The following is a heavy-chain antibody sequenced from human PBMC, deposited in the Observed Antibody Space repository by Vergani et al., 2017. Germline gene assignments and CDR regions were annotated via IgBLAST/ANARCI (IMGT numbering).Heavy chain of an antibody. J-gene: IGHJ5*02. Sequence: VQLVESGGGLVLPGRSLRLSCVASGFTSAGYAMHWVRQAPGKGLEWVSGISWNSNSIGYADSVKGRFTISRDNAKNSLYLQMNSLRAEDTALYYCAKDLGTSSGGGWFDPWGEETLVTVSS. V-gene: IGHV3-9*02. CDR2: ISWNSNSI. CDR3: AKDLGTSSGGGWFDP. CDR1: GFTSAGYA. D-gene: IGHD6-6*01.